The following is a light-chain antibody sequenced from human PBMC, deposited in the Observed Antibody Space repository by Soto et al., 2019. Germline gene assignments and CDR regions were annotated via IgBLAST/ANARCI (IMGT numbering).Light chain of an antibody. J-gene: IGLJ1*01. CDR3: SSYTSSSTYV. V-gene: IGLV2-14*01. Sequence: QSALTQPASVSGSPGQSITISCTGTSSDVGGYNYVSWYQQHPGKAPKLMIYDVSNRPSGVSNRFSGSKSGNTASLTISGLQAEDEAAYYCSSYTSSSTYVFGTGTKVTAL. CDR1: SSDVGGYNY. CDR2: DVS.